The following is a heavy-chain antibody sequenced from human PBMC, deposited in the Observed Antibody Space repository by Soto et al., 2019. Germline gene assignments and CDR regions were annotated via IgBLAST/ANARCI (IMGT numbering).Heavy chain of an antibody. CDR3: ARVNGDLRTYYYYGMDV. Sequence: SVKVSCKASGGTFSRYAISWVRQDTGQGLEWMGGIIPIFGTANYAQKFQGRVTITADKSTSTAYMELSSLRSEDTAVYYCARVNGDLRTYYYYGMDVWGQGTTVTVSS. J-gene: IGHJ6*02. D-gene: IGHD4-17*01. V-gene: IGHV1-69*06. CDR2: IIPIFGTA. CDR1: GGTFSRYA.